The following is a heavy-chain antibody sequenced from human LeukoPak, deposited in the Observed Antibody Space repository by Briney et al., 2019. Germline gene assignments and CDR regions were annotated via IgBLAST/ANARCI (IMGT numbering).Heavy chain of an antibody. Sequence: GGSLRLSCAASGFTFSSYSMNWVRQAPGKGLEWVSSISSSSSYIYYADSVKGRFTISRDNAKNSLYLQMNSLRAEDTAVYYCARVSSGWSSNWFDPWGQGTLVTVSS. V-gene: IGHV3-21*01. CDR1: GFTFSSYS. CDR2: ISSSSSYI. J-gene: IGHJ5*02. D-gene: IGHD6-19*01. CDR3: ARVSSGWSSNWFDP.